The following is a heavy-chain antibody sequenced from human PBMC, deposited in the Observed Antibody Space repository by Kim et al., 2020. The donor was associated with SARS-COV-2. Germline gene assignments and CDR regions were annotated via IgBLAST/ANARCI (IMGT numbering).Heavy chain of an antibody. D-gene: IGHD4-17*01. CDR1: GFTFNNYA. CDR3: AKDDNGDYLRF. CDR2: ISGSGADT. V-gene: IGHV3-23*01. J-gene: IGHJ4*01. Sequence: GGSLRLSCAASGFTFNNYAMNWVRQAPGKGLDWISSISGSGADTHYADSVRGRFTISRDNSKNTLYLQMNSLKGEDTAVYFCAKDDNGDYLRFWGQGTLVTVAS.